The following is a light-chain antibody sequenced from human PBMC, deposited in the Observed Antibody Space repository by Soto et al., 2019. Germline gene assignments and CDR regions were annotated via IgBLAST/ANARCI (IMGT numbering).Light chain of an antibody. J-gene: IGKJ2*01. CDR2: GAS. CDR1: QSVDTN. V-gene: IGKV3-15*01. CDR3: QQYYNWPPYT. Sequence: EVVMTQSPATLSVSPGDRATLSCRASQSVDTNVDWYQQKPGQAPRLLVYGASTRATGIPARFTGFGSGTDFTLTISGLQSDDFAVYYCQQYYNWPPYTFGQGTKLQIK.